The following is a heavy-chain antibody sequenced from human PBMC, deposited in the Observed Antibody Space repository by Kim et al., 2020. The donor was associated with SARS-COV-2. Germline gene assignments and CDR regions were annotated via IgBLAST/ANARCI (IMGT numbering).Heavy chain of an antibody. CDR3: AIDPCSRLRGLTYSYYGMDV. V-gene: IGHV3-30-3*01. CDR1: GFTFSSCA. D-gene: IGHD3-10*01. Sequence: GGSLRLSCAASGFTFSSCAIHWVRQAPGKGLEWVAVISYDGSNKNYADSVKGRFTISRDNSKNTLYLQMNSLRAEDTALYYCAIDPCSRLRGLTYSYYGMDVWGPGTTVTVSS. J-gene: IGHJ6*02. CDR2: ISYDGSNK.